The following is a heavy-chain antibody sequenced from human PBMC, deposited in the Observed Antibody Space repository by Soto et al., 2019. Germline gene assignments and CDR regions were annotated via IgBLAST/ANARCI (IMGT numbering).Heavy chain of an antibody. CDR3: AREGWRDYCSAGSCYGQVDF. J-gene: IGHJ4*02. D-gene: IGHD2-15*01. Sequence: GASVKVSCKASGYTFTSYAMHWVRQAPGQRLEWMGWINAGHGNTKYSQKFQGWVTMTRDTSITTAYMELSRLKSDDTAVYYCAREGWRDYCSAGSCYGQVDFWGQGTLVTVSS. CDR2: INAGHGNT. V-gene: IGHV1-3*01. CDR1: GYTFTSYA.